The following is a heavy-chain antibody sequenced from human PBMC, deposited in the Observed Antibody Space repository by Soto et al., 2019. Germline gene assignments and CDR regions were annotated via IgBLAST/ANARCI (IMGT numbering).Heavy chain of an antibody. Sequence: ASVKVSCKASGYTFTSYAMHWVRQAPGQRLEWMGWINAGNGNTEYSQKFQGRVTITRDTSASTAYMELSSLRSEDTAVYYCVDCSGGSCYPWGQGTLVTVSS. CDR1: GYTFTSYA. CDR3: VDCSGGSCYP. D-gene: IGHD2-15*01. V-gene: IGHV1-3*01. CDR2: INAGNGNT. J-gene: IGHJ4*02.